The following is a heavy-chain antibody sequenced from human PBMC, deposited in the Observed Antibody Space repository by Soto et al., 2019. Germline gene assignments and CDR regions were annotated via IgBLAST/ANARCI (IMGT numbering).Heavy chain of an antibody. V-gene: IGHV4-61*08. J-gene: IGHJ4*02. Sequence: SETLSLTCTVSGGSISSGGYYWSWIRQHPGNGLEWIGYIYYTGSTNYSPSLRSRVSISVDTSKNEFSLRLSSVTAADTAVYFCARSVAVPGAHIDYWGQGTQVTVSS. D-gene: IGHD6-19*01. CDR2: IYYTGST. CDR1: GGSISSGGYY. CDR3: ARSVAVPGAHIDY.